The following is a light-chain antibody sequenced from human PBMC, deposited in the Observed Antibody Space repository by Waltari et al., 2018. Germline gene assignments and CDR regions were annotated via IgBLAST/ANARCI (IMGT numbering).Light chain of an antibody. CDR2: VNSDGSH. J-gene: IGLJ3*02. V-gene: IGLV4-69*01. CDR3: QTGGHGTWV. Sequence: QQPEKAPRYLMKVNSDGSHSKWDEIPDRCSGSGAGAERYLTISSVQSEDEADYYCQTGGHGTWVFGGGTKLTVL.